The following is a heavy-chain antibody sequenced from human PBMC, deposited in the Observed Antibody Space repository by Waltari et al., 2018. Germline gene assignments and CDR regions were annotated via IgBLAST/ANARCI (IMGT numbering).Heavy chain of an antibody. D-gene: IGHD3-10*01. CDR1: GGSISSGSYY. CDR2: NYTSGST. CDR3: AREEGVRGDAFDI. Sequence: QVQLQESGPGLVKPSQTLSLTCTVSGGSISSGSYYWSWTRQPAGKGLEWIGYNYTSGSTNYYPSLKGRVTISVYTSKNQFSLKLSSVTAADTAVYYCAREEGVRGDAFDIWGQGTMVTVSS. V-gene: IGHV4-61*09. J-gene: IGHJ3*02.